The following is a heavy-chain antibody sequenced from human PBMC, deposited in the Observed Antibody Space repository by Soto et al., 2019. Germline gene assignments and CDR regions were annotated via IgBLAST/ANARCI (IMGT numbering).Heavy chain of an antibody. D-gene: IGHD2-15*01. J-gene: IGHJ6*03. CDR1: GGSFSGYY. Sequence: SETLSLTCAVYGGSFSGYYWSWIRQPPGKGLEWIGEINHSGSTNYNPSLKSRVTISVDTSKNQFSLKLSSVTAADTAVYYCARVYCSGVSCYPRGAYFFYYYYYMDVWGKGTTVTVSS. V-gene: IGHV4-34*01. CDR2: INHSGST. CDR3: ARVYCSGVSCYPRGAYFFYYYYYMDV.